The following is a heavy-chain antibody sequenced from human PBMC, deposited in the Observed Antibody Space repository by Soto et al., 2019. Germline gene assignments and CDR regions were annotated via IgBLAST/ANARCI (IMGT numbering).Heavy chain of an antibody. CDR3: ARDIMGTNYYYYGMDV. CDR1: GGSISSYY. V-gene: IGHV4-59*01. Sequence: QVQLQESGPGLVKPSETLSLTCTVSGGSISSYYWSWIRQPPGKGLEWIGYIYYSGRTNYNPSLTSRVPTAVDTSKNQFPLKLSSVTAADTAVYYCARDIMGTNYYYYGMDVWGQGTTVTVSS. CDR2: IYYSGRT. D-gene: IGHD2-8*01. J-gene: IGHJ6*02.